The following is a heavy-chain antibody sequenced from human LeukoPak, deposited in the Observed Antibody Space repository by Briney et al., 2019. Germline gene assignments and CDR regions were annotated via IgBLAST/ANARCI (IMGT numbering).Heavy chain of an antibody. Sequence: PSETLSLTCTVSGVSVTSDNCYWTWIRQPPGKGLEWIGHIFYSGSTHYNPSLKSRVTISVDTSKNQFSLRLISVTAADTAVYYCARALGYFGSGSYLGWFDPWGQGTLVTVSS. D-gene: IGHD3-10*01. CDR2: IFYSGST. CDR3: ARALGYFGSGSYLGWFDP. V-gene: IGHV4-61*01. CDR1: GVSVTSDNCY. J-gene: IGHJ5*02.